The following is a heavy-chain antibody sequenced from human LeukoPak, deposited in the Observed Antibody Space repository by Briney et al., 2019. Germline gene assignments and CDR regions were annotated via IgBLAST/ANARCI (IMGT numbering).Heavy chain of an antibody. V-gene: IGHV3-48*03. CDR2: IGSSGTTI. CDR1: GFTFSSYE. D-gene: IGHD6-25*01. J-gene: IGHJ4*02. Sequence: GGSLRLSCAVSGFTFSSYEMNWVRQAPGKGLEWVSNIGSSGTTIYYADSVKGRFTISRDNATNSLYLQMNSLRAEDTAVYYFALLAEASDFDYWGQGALVTVSS. CDR3: ALLAEASDFDY.